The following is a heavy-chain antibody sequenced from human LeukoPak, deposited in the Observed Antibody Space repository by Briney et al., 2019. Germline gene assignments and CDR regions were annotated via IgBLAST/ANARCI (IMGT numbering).Heavy chain of an antibody. Sequence: PSETLSLTCTVSGGSISSSSYYWGWIRQPPGKGLEWIGSIYYSGSTYYNPSLKSPVTISVDTSKNQFSLKLSSVTAADTAVYYCAVSTASSSWYGAPFDSWGQGTLVTVSS. CDR3: AVSTASSSWYGAPFDS. J-gene: IGHJ4*02. D-gene: IGHD6-13*01. CDR2: IYYSGST. V-gene: IGHV4-39*01. CDR1: GGSISSSSYY.